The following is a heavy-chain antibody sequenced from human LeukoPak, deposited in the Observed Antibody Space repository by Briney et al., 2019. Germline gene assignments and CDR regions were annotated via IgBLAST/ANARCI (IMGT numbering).Heavy chain of an antibody. CDR3: ARAAPTVALDY. CDR2: IYYSGST. Sequence: MPSETLSLTCTVSGGSISSSSYYWGWIRQPPGKGLEWIGSIYYSGSTNYKPSLKSRVTISVDTSKNQFSLKLSSVTAADTAVYYCARAAPTVALDYWGQGTLVTVSS. D-gene: IGHD4-23*01. CDR1: GGSISSSSYY. V-gene: IGHV4-39*07. J-gene: IGHJ4*02.